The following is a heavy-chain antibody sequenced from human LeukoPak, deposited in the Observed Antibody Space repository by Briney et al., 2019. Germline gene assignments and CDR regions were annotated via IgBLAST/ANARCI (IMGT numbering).Heavy chain of an antibody. CDR3: ARADFDWLHDY. J-gene: IGHJ4*02. V-gene: IGHV3-7*01. CDR2: IKQDGSEK. D-gene: IGHD3-9*01. CDR1: GFTFSSYW. Sequence: GGSLRLSRAASGFTFSSYWMSWVRQAPGKGLEWVANIKQDGSEKYYVDSVKGRFTISRDNAKNSLYLQMNSLRAEDTAVYYCARADFDWLHDYWGQGTLVTVSS.